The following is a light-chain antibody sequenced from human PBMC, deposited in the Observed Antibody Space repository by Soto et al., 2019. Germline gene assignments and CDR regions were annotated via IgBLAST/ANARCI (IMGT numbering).Light chain of an antibody. CDR3: SSFRSSATYV. V-gene: IGLV2-14*01. J-gene: IGLJ1*01. CDR2: DVS. Sequence: QSALTQPASVSGSPGQSITISCTGTSSDIGNYNYVSWYQQHPGKAPKLMIYDVSNRPSGVSKRFSGSKSGYTASLTISGLQAEDEADYYCSSFRSSATYVFGAGTQLTVL. CDR1: SSDIGNYNY.